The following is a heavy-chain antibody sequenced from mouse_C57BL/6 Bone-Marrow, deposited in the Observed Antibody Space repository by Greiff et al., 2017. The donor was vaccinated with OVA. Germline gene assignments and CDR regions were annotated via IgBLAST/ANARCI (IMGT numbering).Heavy chain of an antibody. Sequence: VKLVESGAELVRPGTSVKVSCKASGYAFTNYLIEWVKQRPGQGLEWIGVINPGRGGTNYNEKFKGKATLTADKSSSTAYMQLSSLTSEDSAVYCGARSEDDGYFWYFDYWGQGTTLTVSS. CDR1: GYAFTNYL. CDR2: INPGRGGT. J-gene: IGHJ2*01. CDR3: ARSEDDGYFWYFDY. D-gene: IGHD2-3*01. V-gene: IGHV1-54*01.